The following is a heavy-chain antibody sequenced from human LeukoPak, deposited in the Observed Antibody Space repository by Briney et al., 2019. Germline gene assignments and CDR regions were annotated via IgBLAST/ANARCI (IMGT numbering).Heavy chain of an antibody. CDR3: AKNPYEYYFDY. CDR1: GYTLTGYY. J-gene: IGHJ4*02. CDR2: INPNSGDT. Sequence: EASVRVSCKASGYTLTGYYMHWLRQAPGQGLEWMGWINPNSGDTNYAQKFQGSVTMTRDTSISTAYMELSRLTSDDTAVYYCAKNPYEYYFDYWGQGTLVTVSS. V-gene: IGHV1-2*02. D-gene: IGHD5-12*01.